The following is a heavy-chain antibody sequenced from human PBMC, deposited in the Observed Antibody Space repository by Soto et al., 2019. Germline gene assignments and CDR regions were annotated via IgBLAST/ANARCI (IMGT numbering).Heavy chain of an antibody. J-gene: IGHJ4*02. Sequence: GGSLRLSCAASGFTFSNCDMHWVRQVTGKGLEWVSTIGTAGDTYYPGSVKGRFTISRENAKNSLYLQMSGLRAGDTAVYYCARVGIDYGDFYYFDYWGQGTLVTVSS. CDR1: GFTFSNCD. V-gene: IGHV3-13*01. CDR2: IGTAGDT. D-gene: IGHD4-17*01. CDR3: ARVGIDYGDFYYFDY.